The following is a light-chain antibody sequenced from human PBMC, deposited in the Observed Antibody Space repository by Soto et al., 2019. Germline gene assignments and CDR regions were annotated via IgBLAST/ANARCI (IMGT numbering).Light chain of an antibody. CDR3: QTWGTAIHDVV. CDR2: LNSDGSH. Sequence: QPVLTQSPSASASLGASVKLTCTLSSGHISYAIAWHQQQPDKGPRYLMTLNSDGSHSKGDGIPDRFSGSSSGAERHLTISSLQSEDEADYYYQTWGTAIHDVVFGGGTKLTVL. CDR1: SGHISYA. J-gene: IGLJ2*01. V-gene: IGLV4-69*01.